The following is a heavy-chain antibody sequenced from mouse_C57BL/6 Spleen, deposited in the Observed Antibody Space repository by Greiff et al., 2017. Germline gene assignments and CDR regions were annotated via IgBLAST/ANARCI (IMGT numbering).Heavy chain of an antibody. Sequence: EVKLVESGGGLVQPKGSLKLSCAASGFSFNTYAMNWVRQAPGKGLEWVARIRSKSNNYATYYADSVKDRFTISRKDSESMLYLQMNNLKTEDTAMYYCVKDLYYENDGGDVWGKGTTVTVSS. D-gene: IGHD2-4*01. CDR3: VKDLYYENDGGDV. V-gene: IGHV10-1*01. CDR2: IRSKSNNYAT. J-gene: IGHJ1*03. CDR1: GFSFNTYA.